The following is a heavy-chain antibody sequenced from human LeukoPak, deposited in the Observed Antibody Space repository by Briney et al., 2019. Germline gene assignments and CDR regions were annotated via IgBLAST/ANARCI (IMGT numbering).Heavy chain of an antibody. V-gene: IGHV3-30*04. CDR1: GFTFSNYA. CDR3: ARARGRGAVAGTCGF. J-gene: IGHJ4*02. Sequence: GGSLRLSCAASGFTFSNYAMHWVRQAPGKGLEWVAIISYDGSDKYYADSVKGRFTISRDNSKNTLYLQVNTLRAEDTAVYYCARARGRGAVAGTCGFWGQGTLVTVSS. D-gene: IGHD6-19*01. CDR2: ISYDGSDK.